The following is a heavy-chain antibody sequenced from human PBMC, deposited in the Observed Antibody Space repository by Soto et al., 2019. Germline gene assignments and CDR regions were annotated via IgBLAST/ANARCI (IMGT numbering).Heavy chain of an antibody. CDR1: GFTFSSYS. D-gene: IGHD6-13*01. Sequence: LRLSCAASGFTFSSYSMNWVRQAPGKGLEWVSSISSSSSYIYYADSVKGRFTISRDNAKNSLYLQMNSLRAEDTAVYYCARDAYSSSLNYYYYYGMDVWGQGTTVTVSS. V-gene: IGHV3-21*01. J-gene: IGHJ6*02. CDR2: ISSSSSYI. CDR3: ARDAYSSSLNYYYYYGMDV.